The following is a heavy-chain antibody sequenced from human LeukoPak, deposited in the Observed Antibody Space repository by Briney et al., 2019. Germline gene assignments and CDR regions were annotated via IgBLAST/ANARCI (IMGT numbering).Heavy chain of an antibody. J-gene: IGHJ6*03. D-gene: IGHD2-2*02. CDR2: ISAYNGNT. Sequence: ASVKVSCKASGYTFTSYGISWVRQAPRQGLEWMGWISAYNGNTNYAQKLQGRVTMTTDTSTSTAYMELRSLRSDDTAVYYCARSHVVVVPAAIRSRSDTNYYYMDVWGKGTTVTVSS. CDR1: GYTFTSYG. CDR3: ARSHVVVVPAAIRSRSDTNYYYMDV. V-gene: IGHV1-18*01.